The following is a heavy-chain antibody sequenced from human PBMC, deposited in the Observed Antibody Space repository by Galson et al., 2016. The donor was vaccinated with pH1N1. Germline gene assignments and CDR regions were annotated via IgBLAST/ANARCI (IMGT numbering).Heavy chain of an antibody. D-gene: IGHD6-6*01. CDR1: GATFNSYG. CDR2: INPVFGTT. J-gene: IGHJ3*01. V-gene: IGHV1-69*13. CDR3: ATFSSSSSWRSLDV. Sequence: SVKASCKASGATFNSYGIHWVRQAPGKGLEWMGDINPVFGTTNYAQRFQDRVTITAHDMELSGLRSEDTAIYYCATFSSSSSWRSLDVWVQGTTVTVSS.